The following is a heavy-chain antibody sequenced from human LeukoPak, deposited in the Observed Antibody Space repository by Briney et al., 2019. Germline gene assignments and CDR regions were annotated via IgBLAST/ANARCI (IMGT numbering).Heavy chain of an antibody. CDR1: GGAFSGYY. J-gene: IGHJ6*03. CDR3: ARREPHGDYGGKIRYYYYMDV. Sequence: SETLSLTCAVYGGAFSGYYWSWIRQPPGKGLEWIGEINHSGNTNSNPSLKSRVTMSVDTSKNQFSLKLSSLTAADTAMYYCARREPHGDYGGKIRYYYYMDVWGKGTTITISS. D-gene: IGHD4-23*01. V-gene: IGHV4-34*01. CDR2: INHSGNT.